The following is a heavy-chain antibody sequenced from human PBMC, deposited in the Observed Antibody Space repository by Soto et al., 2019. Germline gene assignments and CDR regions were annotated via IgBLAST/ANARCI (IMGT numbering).Heavy chain of an antibody. J-gene: IGHJ5*02. V-gene: IGHV3-21*01. Sequence: EVQLVESGGGLVKPGGSLRLSCAASGFTFSSYSMNWVRQAPGKGLEWGSSISSSSSYIYYADSVKGRFTISRDNAKNSLYLQMNSLRAEDTAVYYCARGRGFYDFWSGPWGQGTLVTVSS. CDR3: ARGRGFYDFWSGP. CDR2: ISSSSSYI. CDR1: GFTFSSYS. D-gene: IGHD3-3*01.